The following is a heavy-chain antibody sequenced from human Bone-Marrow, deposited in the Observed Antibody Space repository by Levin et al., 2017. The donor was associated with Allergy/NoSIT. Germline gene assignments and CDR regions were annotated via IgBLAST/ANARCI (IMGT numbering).Heavy chain of an antibody. CDR2: IYYSGST. Sequence: SQTLSLTCTVSGGSISSSYWSWIRQPPGKGLEWIGYIYYSGSTNYNPSLKSRVTISVDTSKNQFSLKLSSVTAADTAVYYCARDSSGWNNWFDPWGQGTLVTVSS. D-gene: IGHD6-19*01. V-gene: IGHV4-59*01. CDR3: ARDSSGWNNWFDP. CDR1: GGSISSSY. J-gene: IGHJ5*02.